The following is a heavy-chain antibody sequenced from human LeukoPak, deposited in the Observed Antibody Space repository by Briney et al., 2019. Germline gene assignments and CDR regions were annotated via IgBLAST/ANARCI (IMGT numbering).Heavy chain of an antibody. CDR1: GGTFSSYA. Sequence: EASVEVSCEASGGTFSSYAISWVRQAPGQGLEWMGGIIPIFGTANYAQKFQGRVTITTDESTSTAYMELSSLRSEDTAVYYCARGTVTPYYYYYMDVWGKGTTVTVSS. V-gene: IGHV1-69*05. D-gene: IGHD4-11*01. CDR2: IIPIFGTA. J-gene: IGHJ6*03. CDR3: ARGTVTPYYYYYMDV.